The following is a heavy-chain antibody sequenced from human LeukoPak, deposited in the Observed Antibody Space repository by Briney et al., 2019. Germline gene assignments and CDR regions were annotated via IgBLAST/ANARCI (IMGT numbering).Heavy chain of an antibody. J-gene: IGHJ6*03. V-gene: IGHV5-51*01. Sequence: GESLKISCKGSGYSFTSYWIGWVRQMPGKGLEGMWIIYPGDSDTRYSPSFQGQVTISADKSIGTAYLQWSSLKASDTAMYYCATHSQSPRAHYYMDVWGKGTTVTVSS. CDR2: IYPGDSDT. CDR1: GYSFTSYW. D-gene: IGHD5-24*01. CDR3: ATHSQSPRAHYYMDV.